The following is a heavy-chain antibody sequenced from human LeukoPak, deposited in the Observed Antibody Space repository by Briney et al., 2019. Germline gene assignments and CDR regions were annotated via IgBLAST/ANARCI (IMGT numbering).Heavy chain of an antibody. D-gene: IGHD2-15*01. J-gene: IGHJ6*03. Sequence: PGGSLRLSCAASGFTFSSYEMNWVRHPPAKGLELVSYISSSGNTIYYADSVKGRFTISRDNAKNSLYLQMNSLRPEDTAVYYCAKDWRRIVVVGPITRHGNYMDVWGKGTTVTISS. CDR3: AKDWRRIVVVGPITRHGNYMDV. CDR2: ISSSGNTI. CDR1: GFTFSSYE. V-gene: IGHV3-48*03.